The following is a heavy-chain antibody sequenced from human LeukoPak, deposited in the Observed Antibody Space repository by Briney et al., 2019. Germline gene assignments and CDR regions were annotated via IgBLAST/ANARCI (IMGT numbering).Heavy chain of an antibody. D-gene: IGHD3-16*01. CDR1: RFKFSNYN. Sequence: PGGSLRLSCAASRFKFSNYNINWVRQAPGKGLEWVSSISTSSSYIYYEDSVKGRFTISRDNAKNSLYLQMNSLGDEDTAVYYCARGGDHQTYLFQYMDVWGKGTTVTISS. V-gene: IGHV3-21*01. J-gene: IGHJ6*03. CDR2: ISTSSSYI. CDR3: ARGGDHQTYLFQYMDV.